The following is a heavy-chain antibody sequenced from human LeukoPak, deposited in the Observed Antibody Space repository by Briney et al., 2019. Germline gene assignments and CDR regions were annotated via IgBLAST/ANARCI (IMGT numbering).Heavy chain of an antibody. Sequence: GASVKVSCKASGYTFTSYGISWVRQAPGQGLEWMGWISAYNGNTNYAQKLQGRVTMTTDTSTSTAYMELRSLRSDDTAVYYCARDPIGVVVTARSIDYWGQGTLVTVSS. V-gene: IGHV1-18*01. D-gene: IGHD2-21*02. CDR2: ISAYNGNT. CDR3: ARDPIGVVVTARSIDY. CDR1: GYTFTSYG. J-gene: IGHJ4*01.